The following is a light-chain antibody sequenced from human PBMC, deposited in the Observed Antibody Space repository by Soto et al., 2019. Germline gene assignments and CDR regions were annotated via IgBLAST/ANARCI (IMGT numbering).Light chain of an antibody. V-gene: IGKV1-5*01. CDR3: QLYNSWLT. CDR2: DAS. J-gene: IGKJ4*01. Sequence: DIQMTQSPSTLSASVGDRVTITCRASQSISSWLAWYQQKPGKAPKLLIYDASSLESGVPSRFSGSGSGTEFTLTISSLQPDDFATYYCQLYNSWLTFGGGTKVEIK. CDR1: QSISSW.